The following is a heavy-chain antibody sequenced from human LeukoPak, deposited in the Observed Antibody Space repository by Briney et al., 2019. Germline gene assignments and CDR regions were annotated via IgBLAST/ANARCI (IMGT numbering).Heavy chain of an antibody. CDR3: ASENRYYFDY. J-gene: IGHJ4*02. CDR1: GGSISSSSYY. V-gene: IGHV4-39*07. CDR2: IYYSGST. Sequence: SETLSLTCTVSGGSISSSSYYWRWIRQPPGKGLEWIGSIYYSGSTYYNPSLKSRVTISVDTSKNQFSLKLSSVTAADTAVYYFASENRYYFDYWGQGTLVTVSS. D-gene: IGHD1-14*01.